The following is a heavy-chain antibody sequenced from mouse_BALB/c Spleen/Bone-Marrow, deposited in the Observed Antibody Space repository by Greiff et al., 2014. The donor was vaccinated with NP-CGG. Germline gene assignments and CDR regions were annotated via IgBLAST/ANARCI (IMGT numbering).Heavy chain of an antibody. CDR1: GYTFTSYW. V-gene: IGHV1-87*01. D-gene: IGHD2-4*01. J-gene: IGHJ3*01. CDR2: IYPGDGDT. Sequence: QVQLKESGAELARPGASVKLSCKASGYTFTSYWMQWVKQRPGQGLEWIGAIYPGDGDTRYTQKFKGKATLTADKSSSTAYMQLSSLASEDSAVYYCARGDYDYDDWFAYWGQGTLVTVSA. CDR3: ARGDYDYDDWFAY.